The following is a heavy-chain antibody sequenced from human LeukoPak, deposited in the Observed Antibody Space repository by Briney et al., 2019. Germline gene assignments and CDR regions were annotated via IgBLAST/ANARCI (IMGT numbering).Heavy chain of an antibody. J-gene: IGHJ5*02. D-gene: IGHD6-6*01. Sequence: SETLSLTCTVSGDSIPTGGYYWSWIRQPPGKGLEWMGYIHQSGDTYSNPSLRSRVTISADRSNNQFSLRVSSVTAADTAVYYCARMLAARPDDDRWGQGTLVTVSS. CDR3: ARMLAARPDDDR. CDR1: GDSIPTGGYY. V-gene: IGHV4-30-2*01. CDR2: IHQSGDT.